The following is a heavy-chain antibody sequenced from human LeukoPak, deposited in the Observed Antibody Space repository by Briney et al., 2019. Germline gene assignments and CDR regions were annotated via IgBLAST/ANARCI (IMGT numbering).Heavy chain of an antibody. CDR1: GFTFSSYG. CDR3: ARAIYDFWSGYFYYYYGMDV. J-gene: IGHJ6*02. CDR2: IWYDGSNK. Sequence: GRSLRLSCAASGFTFSSYGMHWVRQAPGKGLEWVAVIWYDGSNKYYADSVKGRFTISRDNSKNTLYLQMNSLRAEDTAVYYCARAIYDFWSGYFYYYYGMDVWGQGTTVTVSS. V-gene: IGHV3-30*19. D-gene: IGHD3-3*01.